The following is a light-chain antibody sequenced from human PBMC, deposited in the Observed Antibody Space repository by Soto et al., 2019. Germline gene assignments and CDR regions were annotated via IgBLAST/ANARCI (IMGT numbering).Light chain of an antibody. CDR3: QQCGSSPS. V-gene: IGKV3-20*01. Sequence: EIVLTQSPDILSLSPGERATPSCRTSEPIRNTFVAWYQQKPGQAPRLLIYGASSRAIGIPGRFSGSGSGTDFTLTIDRLEPEDFAVYYCQQCGSSPSFGQGTKVELK. CDR1: EPIRNTF. CDR2: GAS. J-gene: IGKJ1*01.